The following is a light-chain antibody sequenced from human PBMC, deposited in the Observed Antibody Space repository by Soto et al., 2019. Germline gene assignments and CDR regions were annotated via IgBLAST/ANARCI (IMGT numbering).Light chain of an antibody. CDR2: DAS. J-gene: IGKJ1*01. Sequence: DIQMTQSPSTLSASVGGRVTITCRASQSISSWLAWYQQKPGKAPKLLIYDASSLESGVPSRFSGSGSGTEFTLTISSLQPDDFATYYCQQYNSYSGTFGQGTRWIS. CDR3: QQYNSYSGT. V-gene: IGKV1-5*01. CDR1: QSISSW.